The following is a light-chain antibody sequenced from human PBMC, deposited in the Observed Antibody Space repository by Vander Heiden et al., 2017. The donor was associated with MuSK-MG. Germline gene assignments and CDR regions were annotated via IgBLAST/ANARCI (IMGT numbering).Light chain of an antibody. CDR3: AAWDDSLSAHV. CDR1: SSNIGSNS. Sequence: QSVLTHPPSASGTPGQRVTISCSGSSSNIGSNSVYWYQQLPGTAPKLLFYTNNQRPSGVPGRFSGSKSGTSASLAISGLRSEDEADYYCAAWDDSLSAHVFGPGTRVTVL. CDR2: TNN. J-gene: IGLJ1*01. V-gene: IGLV1-47*01.